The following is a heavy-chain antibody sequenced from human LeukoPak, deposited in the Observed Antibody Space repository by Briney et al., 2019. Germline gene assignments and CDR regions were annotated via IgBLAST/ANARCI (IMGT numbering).Heavy chain of an antibody. CDR1: GFTFSDYY. J-gene: IGHJ4*02. CDR3: ARDAPGNSHTLDY. Sequence: GGSLRLSCAVSGFTFSDYYMSWIRQAPGKGLECLSYISNSGGSIYYADSVKGRFTISRDNAKNSLYLQMNSLRAEDTAIYYCARDAPGNSHTLDYWGQGTLVTVSS. CDR2: ISNSGGSI. V-gene: IGHV3-11*01. D-gene: IGHD4-23*01.